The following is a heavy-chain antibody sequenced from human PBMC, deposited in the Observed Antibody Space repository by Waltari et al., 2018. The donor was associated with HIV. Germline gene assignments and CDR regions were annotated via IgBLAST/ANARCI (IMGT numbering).Heavy chain of an antibody. Sequence: EVQLVQSGAEVKKPGESLKISCKGSGYNFTTYWIGWLRQLPRTGLEWMGIIYPVDSDTRYSPAFRGQVTISADKSMSTAYLQWSSLQASDTAIYYCARLGYCSSARCPSGYYYSYGMGVWGQGTTVTVSS. CDR1: GYNFTTYW. V-gene: IGHV5-51*01. CDR2: IYPVDSDT. CDR3: ARLGYCSSARCPSGYYYSYGMGV. J-gene: IGHJ6*02. D-gene: IGHD2-2*01.